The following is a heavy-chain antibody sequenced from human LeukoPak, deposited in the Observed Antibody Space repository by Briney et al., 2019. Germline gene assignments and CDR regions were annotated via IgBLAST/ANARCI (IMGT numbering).Heavy chain of an antibody. J-gene: IGHJ4*02. Sequence: GGSLRLSCVASGFTFSSRDWMTWVRQAPGKGLEWVSAISGSGGSTYYADSVKGRFTISRDNSKNTQYLQMNSLRAEDTAVSYCAKPHSSSSMEGFDYWGQGALVTVSS. D-gene: IGHD6-6*01. V-gene: IGHV3-23*01. CDR3: AKPHSSSSMEGFDY. CDR1: GFTFSSRDW. CDR2: ISGSGGST.